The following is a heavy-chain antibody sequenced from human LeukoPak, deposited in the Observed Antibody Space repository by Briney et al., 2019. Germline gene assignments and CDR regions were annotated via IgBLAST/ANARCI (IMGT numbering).Heavy chain of an antibody. CDR1: GITFSSYA. J-gene: IGHJ4*02. D-gene: IGHD5-24*01. CDR2: ISYDGSNK. V-gene: IGHV3-30-3*01. CDR3: ARVVPRYLQDSPPGY. Sequence: GGSLRLSCAASGITFSSYAMHWVRQAPGKGLEWVAVISYDGSNKYYADSVKGRFTISRDNSKNTLYLQMNSLRAEDTAVYYCARVVPRYLQDSPPGYWGQGTLVTVSS.